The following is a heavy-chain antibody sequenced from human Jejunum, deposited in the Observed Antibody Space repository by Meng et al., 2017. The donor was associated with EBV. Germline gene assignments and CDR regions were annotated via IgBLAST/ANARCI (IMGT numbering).Heavy chain of an antibody. J-gene: IGHJ4*02. Sequence: QITLKESGPTLVKPPQTLTLTCTFSGFSLSTSGVAVGWIRQPPGKALEWLALIYVDDNKRYSPSLKSRFTITKDTSRNQVVLTMTNMDPADTATYYCAHRENWNFDYWGQGTLVTVSS. CDR1: GFSLSTSGVA. CDR3: AHRENWNFDY. CDR2: IYVDDNK. V-gene: IGHV2-5*02. D-gene: IGHD1-1*01.